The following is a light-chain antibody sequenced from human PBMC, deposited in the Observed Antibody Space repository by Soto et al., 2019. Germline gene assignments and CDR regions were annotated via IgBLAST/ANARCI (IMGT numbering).Light chain of an antibody. Sequence: QPVLTQPPSVSGTPGQRVTISCSGSRSNIGSNYVYWYQQFPGTAPKLLIYFNNQRPSGVPERFSGSKSGTSASLAISGLRSEDEADYYCSTWDDSLTGPGFGGGTKVTVL. CDR2: FNN. CDR1: RSNIGSNY. CDR3: STWDDSLTGPG. V-gene: IGLV1-47*02. J-gene: IGLJ2*01.